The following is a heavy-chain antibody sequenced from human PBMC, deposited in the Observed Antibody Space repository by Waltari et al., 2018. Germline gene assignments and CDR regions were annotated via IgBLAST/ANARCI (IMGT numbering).Heavy chain of an antibody. CDR2: IYYSGST. CDR3: ARHPAMTIMLWYFDL. D-gene: IGHD2-8*01. CDR1: GGSIISSSYY. J-gene: IGHJ2*01. V-gene: IGHV4-39*01. Sequence: QLQLQESGPGLVKPSETLSLTCTVSGGSIISSSYYWGWIRQPPGKGLEWIGSIYYSGSTYYNPHSKRRVTISVDTSKNQFSLKLSSVTAADTAVYYCARHPAMTIMLWYFDLWGRGTLVTVSS.